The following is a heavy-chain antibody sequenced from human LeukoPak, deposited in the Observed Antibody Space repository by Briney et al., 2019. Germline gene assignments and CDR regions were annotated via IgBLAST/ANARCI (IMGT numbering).Heavy chain of an antibody. Sequence: ASVKVSCKASGGTFGSFAVSWVRQAPGRGLEWMGRIIPALRLTRFSQKFRDRVTITADNSSNTVYMEMSSLRSEDTAVYYCARPKSDDSSGYIGDYWGQGTLVTVSS. J-gene: IGHJ4*02. D-gene: IGHD3-22*01. CDR3: ARPKSDDSSGYIGDY. CDR2: IIPALRLT. V-gene: IGHV1-69*04. CDR1: GGTFGSFA.